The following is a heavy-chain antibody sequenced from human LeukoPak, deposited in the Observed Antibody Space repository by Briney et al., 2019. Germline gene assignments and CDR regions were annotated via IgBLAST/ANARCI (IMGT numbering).Heavy chain of an antibody. CDR2: IYTSGST. V-gene: IGHV4-4*07. CDR1: GGSISSYY. Sequence: SETLSLTCTVSGGSISSYYWSWIRRPAGKGLEWIGRIYTSGSTNYNPSLKSRVTMSVDTSKNQFSLKLSSVTAADTAVYYCAREHSLRYFDWLLPEYYFDYWGQGTLVTVSS. J-gene: IGHJ4*02. D-gene: IGHD3-9*01. CDR3: AREHSLRYFDWLLPEYYFDY.